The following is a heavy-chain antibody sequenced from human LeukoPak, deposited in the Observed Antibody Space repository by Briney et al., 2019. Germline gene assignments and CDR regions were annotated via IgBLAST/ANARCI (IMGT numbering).Heavy chain of an antibody. D-gene: IGHD7-27*01. J-gene: IGHJ6*03. CDR1: GFTFSSYS. CDR3: ATLNGGWDYYMDV. V-gene: IGHV3-21*01. CDR2: ISSSSSYI. Sequence: GGSLRLSCAASGFTFSSYSMNWVRQAPGKGLEWVSSISSSSSYIYYADSVKGRFTISRDNAKNSLYLQMNSLRAEDTAVHYCATLNGGWDYYMDVWGKGTTVTVSS.